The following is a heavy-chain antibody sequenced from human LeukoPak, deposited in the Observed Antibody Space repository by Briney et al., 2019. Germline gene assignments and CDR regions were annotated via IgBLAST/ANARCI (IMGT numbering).Heavy chain of an antibody. Sequence: ASVKVSCKASGYTFTSYDINWVRQATGQGLEWMGWMNPNSGNTGYAQKFQGRVTMTRNTSISTAYMELSSQRSEDTAVYYCARTLNYYYYYYMDVWGKGTTVTVSS. J-gene: IGHJ6*03. CDR2: MNPNSGNT. CDR3: ARTLNYYYYYYMDV. V-gene: IGHV1-8*01. CDR1: GYTFTSYD.